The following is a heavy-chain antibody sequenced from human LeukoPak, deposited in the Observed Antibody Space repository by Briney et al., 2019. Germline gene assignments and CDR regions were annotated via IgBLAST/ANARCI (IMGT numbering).Heavy chain of an antibody. J-gene: IGHJ4*02. CDR2: ISSSSSYI. CDR1: GFTFSSYS. CDR3: ARDSPARGARAFDY. Sequence: GGSLRLSCAASGFTFSSYSMNWVRQAPGKGLEWVSSISSSSSYIYYADSVKGRFTISRDNAKNSLYLQMNSLGAEDTAVYYCARDSPARGARAFDYWGQGTLVTVSS. D-gene: IGHD3-10*01. V-gene: IGHV3-21*01.